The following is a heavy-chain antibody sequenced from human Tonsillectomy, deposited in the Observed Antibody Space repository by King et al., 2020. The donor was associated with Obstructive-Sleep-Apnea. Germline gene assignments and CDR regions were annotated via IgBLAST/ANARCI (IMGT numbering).Heavy chain of an antibody. CDR2: IYYSGST. CDR3: AGDASYYYGSGHVFGWFDP. CDR1: GGSVSSGSYY. Sequence: VQLQESGPGLVKPSETLSLTCTVSGGSVSSGSYYWSWIRQPPGKGLEWIGYIYYSGSTNYNPSPKSRVTISVDTSKNPFSRKLSSVTAADTAVYYCAGDASYYYGSGHVFGWFDPWGQGTLVTVSS. J-gene: IGHJ5*02. V-gene: IGHV4-61*01. D-gene: IGHD3-10*01.